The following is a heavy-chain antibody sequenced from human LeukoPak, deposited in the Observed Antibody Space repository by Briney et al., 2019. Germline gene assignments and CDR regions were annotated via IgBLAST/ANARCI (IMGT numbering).Heavy chain of an antibody. Sequence: SETLSLTCTVSGGSISSGGYYWSWIRQHPGKGLEWIGEINHSGSTNYNPSLKSRVTISVDTSKNQFSLKLSSVTAADTAVYYCARGRPPISGRYGSGSYYRGSYYFDYWGQGTLVTVSS. D-gene: IGHD3-10*01. CDR1: GGSISSGGYY. J-gene: IGHJ4*02. CDR3: ARGRPPISGRYGSGSYYRGSYYFDY. CDR2: INHSGST. V-gene: IGHV4-31*03.